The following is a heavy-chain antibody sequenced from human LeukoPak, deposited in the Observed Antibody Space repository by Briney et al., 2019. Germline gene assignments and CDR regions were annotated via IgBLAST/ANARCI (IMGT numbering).Heavy chain of an antibody. D-gene: IGHD3-3*01. CDR1: GGSISSYY. CDR2: IYYSGST. J-gene: IGHJ5*02. Sequence: SETLSLTCTVSGGSISSYYWSWIRQPPGKGLEWIGYIYYSGSTNYNPSLKSRVTIAVDTSKNQFSLKLSSVTAADTAVYYCARYTIFEFDPWGQGTLVTVSS. V-gene: IGHV4-59*01. CDR3: ARYTIFEFDP.